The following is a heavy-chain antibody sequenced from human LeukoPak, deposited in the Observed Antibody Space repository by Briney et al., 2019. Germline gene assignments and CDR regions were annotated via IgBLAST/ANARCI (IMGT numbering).Heavy chain of an antibody. Sequence: GGSLRLSCAASGFIFSSYWMTWVRQAPGKAPEWVANIRHDGREKYYVGSVKGRSIISRDNAKNSLYLQMNSLRLEDTAIYYCAWGMDVWGQGTTVTVSS. CDR3: AWGMDV. J-gene: IGHJ6*02. CDR2: IRHDGREK. V-gene: IGHV3-7*04. CDR1: GFIFSSYW.